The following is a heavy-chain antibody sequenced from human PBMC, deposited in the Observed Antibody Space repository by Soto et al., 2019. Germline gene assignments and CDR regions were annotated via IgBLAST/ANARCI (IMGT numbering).Heavy chain of an antibody. J-gene: IGHJ6*02. CDR3: TRATSGGGMDL. D-gene: IGHD3-10*01. Sequence: EVRLVESGGGLVQPGGSLRLSCAAFGFTYRSYDMHWVRHVPGKGLEWVSSLGGAGAREYAGSVRGRCTISRDNAKNSQYLQTDRLRVADTAVYYWTRATSGGGMDLWGQGTPGTVSS. CDR2: LGGAGAR. CDR1: GFTYRSYD. V-gene: IGHV3-13*01.